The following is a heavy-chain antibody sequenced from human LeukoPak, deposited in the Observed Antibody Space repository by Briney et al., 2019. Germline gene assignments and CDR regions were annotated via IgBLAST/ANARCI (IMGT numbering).Heavy chain of an antibody. CDR3: AKCILTGYYKGYMDV. V-gene: IGHV3-23*01. Sequence: PGGSLRLSCAASGFTFSNYGMDWVRQAPGKGLEWVSGIGGRGDRTYFADSVKGRFAISRDNSKNTLYLQMNSLRAEDTAVYYCAKCILTGYYKGYMDVWGKGTTVTISS. CDR2: IGGRGDRT. CDR1: GFTFSNYG. D-gene: IGHD3-9*01. J-gene: IGHJ6*03.